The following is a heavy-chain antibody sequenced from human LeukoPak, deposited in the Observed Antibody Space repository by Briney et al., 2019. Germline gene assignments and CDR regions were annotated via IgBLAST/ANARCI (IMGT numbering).Heavy chain of an antibody. D-gene: IGHD6-19*01. CDR3: ARDHSGWYSDDYFDY. Sequence: ASVKVSCKASGYTFTGYYMHSVRHAPGQGLEWMGRINPNSGGTNYAQKFQGRVTMTRDTSISTAYMELSRLRSDDTAVYYCARDHSGWYSDDYFDYWGQGTLVTVSS. CDR2: INPNSGGT. CDR1: GYTFTGYY. V-gene: IGHV1-2*06. J-gene: IGHJ4*02.